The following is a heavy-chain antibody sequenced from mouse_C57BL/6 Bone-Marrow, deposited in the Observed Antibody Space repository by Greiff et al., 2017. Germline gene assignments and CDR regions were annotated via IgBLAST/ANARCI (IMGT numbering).Heavy chain of an antibody. V-gene: IGHV5-4*01. J-gene: IGHJ4*01. CDR3: ARDGITPYAMDY. D-gene: IGHD1-1*01. CDR1: GFTFSSYA. Sequence: EVKLVESGGGLVKPGGSLKLSCAASGFTFSSYAMSWVRQTPEKRLGWVATISDGGSYTYYPDNVKGRFTISRDNAKNNLYLQMSHLKSEDTAMYYCARDGITPYAMDYWGQGTSVTVSS. CDR2: ISDGGSYT.